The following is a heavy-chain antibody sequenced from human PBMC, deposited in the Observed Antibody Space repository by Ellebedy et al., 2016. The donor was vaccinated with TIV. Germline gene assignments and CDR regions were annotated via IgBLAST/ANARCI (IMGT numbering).Heavy chain of an antibody. Sequence: ASVKVSCXASGYTFTGYYMHWVRQAPGQGLEWMGWINPNSGGTNYAQKFQGRVTMTRDTSISTAYMELSRLRSDDTAVYYCARPHYGDYDYYGMDVWGQGTTVTVSS. D-gene: IGHD4-17*01. V-gene: IGHV1-2*02. CDR1: GYTFTGYY. CDR3: ARPHYGDYDYYGMDV. J-gene: IGHJ6*02. CDR2: INPNSGGT.